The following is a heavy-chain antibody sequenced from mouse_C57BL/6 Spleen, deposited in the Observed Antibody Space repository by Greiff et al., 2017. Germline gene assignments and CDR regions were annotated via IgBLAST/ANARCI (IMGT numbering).Heavy chain of an antibody. CDR2: ISSGSSTI. Sequence: EVMLVESGGGLVKPGGSLKLSCAASGFTFSDYGMHWVRQAPEKGLEWVAYISSGSSTIYYADTVKGRFTISRDNAKNTLFLQMTSLRSEDTAMYYCARRERGLAYWGQGTLVTVSA. J-gene: IGHJ3*01. V-gene: IGHV5-17*01. CDR3: ARRERGLAY. CDR1: GFTFSDYG.